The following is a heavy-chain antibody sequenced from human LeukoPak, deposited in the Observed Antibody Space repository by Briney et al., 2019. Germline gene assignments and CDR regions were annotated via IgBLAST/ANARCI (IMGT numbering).Heavy chain of an antibody. CDR3: AKHWSYCSTTSCFFNYYYYYMDV. V-gene: IGHV3-23*01. CDR2: ISGSGGST. Sequence: GGSLRLSCAASGFTFSSYAMSWVRQAPGKGLEWVSAISGSGGSTYYADSVKGRFTISRDNSKNTLYLQMNNLRAEDTAVYYCAKHWSYCSTTSCFFNYYYYYMDVWGKGTTVTVSS. D-gene: IGHD2-2*01. J-gene: IGHJ6*03. CDR1: GFTFSSYA.